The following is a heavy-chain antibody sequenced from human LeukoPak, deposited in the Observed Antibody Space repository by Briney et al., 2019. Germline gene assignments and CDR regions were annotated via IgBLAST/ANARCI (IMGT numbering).Heavy chain of an antibody. CDR2: IYTSGST. D-gene: IGHD6-6*01. J-gene: IGHJ3*02. CDR1: GGSISSGSYY. V-gene: IGHV4-61*02. CDR3: AGTIAARQGDDAFDI. Sequence: SETLSLTCTVSGGSISSGSYYWSWIRQPAGKGLEWIGRIYTSGSTNYNPSLKSRVTISVDTSKNQFSLKLSSVTAADTAVYYCAGTIAARQGDDAFDIWGQGTMVTVSS.